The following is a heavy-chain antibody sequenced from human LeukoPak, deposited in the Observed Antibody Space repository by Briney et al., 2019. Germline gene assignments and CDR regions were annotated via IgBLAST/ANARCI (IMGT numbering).Heavy chain of an antibody. D-gene: IGHD2-15*01. V-gene: IGHV3-23*01. CDR1: EFTFSSYA. Sequence: PGGSLRLSCAASEFTFSSYAMSWVRQAPGKGLEWVSSISHDGYRTYYADSVKGRFTISRDNSKNTLYLQMNSLRAEDTAVYYCAKDLIGYCSGGSCYVGMDVWGQGTTVTVSS. CDR3: AKDLIGYCSGGSCYVGMDV. J-gene: IGHJ6*02. CDR2: ISHDGYRT.